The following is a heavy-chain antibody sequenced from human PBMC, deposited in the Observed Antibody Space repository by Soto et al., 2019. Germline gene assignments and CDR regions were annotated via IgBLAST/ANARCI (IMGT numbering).Heavy chain of an antibody. CDR1: GFTFSSYS. CDR2: ISTTSSYI. Sequence: PGGSLRLSCAASGFTFSSYSMYWVRQAPGKGLEWVSSISTTSSYIYYADSVKGRFTISRDNAKNSLYLQMNSLRAEDTAMYYCARYSATDTGCDTWGQGTL. CDR3: ARYSATDTGCDT. V-gene: IGHV3-21*01. J-gene: IGHJ5*02. D-gene: IGHD2-21*01.